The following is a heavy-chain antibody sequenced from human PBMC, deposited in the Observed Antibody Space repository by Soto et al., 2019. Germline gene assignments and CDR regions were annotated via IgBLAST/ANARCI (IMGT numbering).Heavy chain of an antibody. CDR3: ARGYSGYDHSSGPDY. CDR2: IIPIFGTA. V-gene: IGHV1-69*13. Sequence: SVKVSCKASGGTFSSYAISWVRQAPGQGLEWMGGIIPIFGTANYAQKFQGRVTITADESTSTAYMELSSLRSEDTAVDYCARGYSGYDHSSGPDYWGQGTLGTVSS. J-gene: IGHJ4*02. CDR1: GGTFSSYA. D-gene: IGHD5-12*01.